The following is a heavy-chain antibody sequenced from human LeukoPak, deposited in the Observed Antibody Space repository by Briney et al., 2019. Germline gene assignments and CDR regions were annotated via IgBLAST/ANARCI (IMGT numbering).Heavy chain of an antibody. Sequence: GGSLRLSCITSGLNFSVYYMTWIRQAPGNGLGAPGNGLEWLSHISKTGTSVYYADSVRGRFTISRDNAKNSLYLHMNNLRAEDTAVYHCVAGVALDYWGQGAVVTVSS. CDR3: VAGVALDY. D-gene: IGHD3-3*01. J-gene: IGHJ4*02. CDR2: ISKTGTSV. CDR1: GLNFSVYY. V-gene: IGHV3-11*01.